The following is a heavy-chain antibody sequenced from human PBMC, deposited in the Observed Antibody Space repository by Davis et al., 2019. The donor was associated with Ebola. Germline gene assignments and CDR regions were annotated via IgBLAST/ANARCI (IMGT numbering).Heavy chain of an antibody. J-gene: IGHJ6*01. CDR3: TLLQEHL. Sequence: GGSLRLSCTDSVITFSSYAMTWVRQAPGKGLEWVSAISGSGGSTYYADSVKGRFTISRHNSKNTLYLQMNSLHQGPIGLPPGTLLQEHLWG. CDR2: ISGSGGST. CDR1: VITFSSYA. V-gene: IGHV3-23*01.